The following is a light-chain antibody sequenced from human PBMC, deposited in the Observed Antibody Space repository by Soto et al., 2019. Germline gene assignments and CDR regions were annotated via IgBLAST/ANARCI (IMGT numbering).Light chain of an antibody. V-gene: IGKV3-15*01. Sequence: EILLTQSPDTLSLSPGERATLSCRSIQSVSNNYLAWYQQKPGQAPRLLIYDASTRATGIPDRFSGSGSETEFTLTISSLQSEDYAIYYCQQYNNWPPWTFGQGTKVDI. CDR3: QQYNNWPPWT. CDR2: DAS. CDR1: QSVSNN. J-gene: IGKJ1*01.